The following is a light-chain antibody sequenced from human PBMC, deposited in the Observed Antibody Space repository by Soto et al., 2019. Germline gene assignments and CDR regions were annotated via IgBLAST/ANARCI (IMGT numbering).Light chain of an antibody. CDR2: DAS. Sequence: DIQLTQSPSFLSASVGDRVTITCRASQTVSSYLVWYQQKPGKAPKVLITDASTLQSVVPSRFSGSGFGTEFTLTIRGLQPEDVATYYCQQLNNFVTFGPGTKVNI. J-gene: IGKJ3*01. V-gene: IGKV1-9*01. CDR1: QTVSSY. CDR3: QQLNNFVT.